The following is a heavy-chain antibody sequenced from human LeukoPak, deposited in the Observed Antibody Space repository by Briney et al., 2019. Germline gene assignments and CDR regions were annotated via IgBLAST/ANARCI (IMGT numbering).Heavy chain of an antibody. V-gene: IGHV4-59*01. Sequence: KASETLSLTCTVSGGSISAYYWNWIRQSPGKGLEWIGYIYHTGSTKHNPSLKSRVTISVDTSKNQFSLKLSSVTAADTAVYYCARVRDCSSSICHYYFDYWGQGTLVTVSS. CDR1: GGSISAYY. CDR3: ARVRDCSSSICHYYFDY. J-gene: IGHJ4*02. D-gene: IGHD2-2*01. CDR2: IYHTGST.